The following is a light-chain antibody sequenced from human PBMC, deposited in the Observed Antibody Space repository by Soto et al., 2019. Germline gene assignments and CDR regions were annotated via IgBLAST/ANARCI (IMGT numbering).Light chain of an antibody. J-gene: IGKJ1*01. CDR2: GAS. CDR3: QQYGSSPRT. V-gene: IGKV3-20*01. CDR1: QSVRSDY. Sequence: EVVLTQSPCTLSLSPGERATLSCRASQSVRSDYLAWYQQKPGQAPRLHIYGASTRATGIPDRFTGSGSGTDFTLTISRLEPEDFAVYYCQQYGSSPRTFGQGTKVDIK.